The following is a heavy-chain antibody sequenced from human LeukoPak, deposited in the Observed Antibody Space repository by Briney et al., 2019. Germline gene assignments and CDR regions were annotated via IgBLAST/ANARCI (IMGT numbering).Heavy chain of an antibody. V-gene: IGHV4-34*01. J-gene: IGHJ4*02. CDR3: ARGGHRAAARLLVY. D-gene: IGHD6-13*01. Sequence: GSLRLSCAASGFTFSSYSMNWVRQAPGKGLEWIGEINHSGSTKYNPSLKSRVTISVDTSKNQFSLKLSSVTAADTAVYYCARGGHRAAARLLVYWGQGTLVTVSS. CDR2: INHSGST. CDR1: GFTFSSYS.